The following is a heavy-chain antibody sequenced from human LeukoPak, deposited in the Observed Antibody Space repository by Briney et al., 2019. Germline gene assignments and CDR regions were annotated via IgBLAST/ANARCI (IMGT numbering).Heavy chain of an antibody. D-gene: IGHD3-22*01. V-gene: IGHV3-11*01. J-gene: IGHJ4*02. Sequence: GGSLRLSCAASGFTFSDYYMSWIRQAPGKGLEWVSYISSSGSTIYYADSVKGRFTISRDNAKSSLYLQMNSLRAEDTAVYYCARDYYDSSGYYVGLDYWGQGTLVTVSS. CDR3: ARDYYDSSGYYVGLDY. CDR1: GFTFSDYY. CDR2: ISSSGSTI.